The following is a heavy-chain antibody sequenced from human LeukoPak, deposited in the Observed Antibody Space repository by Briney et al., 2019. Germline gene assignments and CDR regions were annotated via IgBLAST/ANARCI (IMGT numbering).Heavy chain of an antibody. CDR2: IRYDGSNK. Sequence: GGSLRLSCAASGLTFSSYGMHWVRQAPGKGLEWVAFIRYDGSNKYYADSVKGRFTISRDNSKNTLYLQMNSLRAEDTAVYYCAKGRIVVVPAASDYWGQGTLVTVSS. V-gene: IGHV3-30*02. CDR3: AKGRIVVVPAASDY. CDR1: GLTFSSYG. D-gene: IGHD2-2*01. J-gene: IGHJ4*02.